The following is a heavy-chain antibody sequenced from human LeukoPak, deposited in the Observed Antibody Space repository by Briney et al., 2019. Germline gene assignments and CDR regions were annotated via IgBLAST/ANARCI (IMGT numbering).Heavy chain of an antibody. V-gene: IGHV3-7*01. J-gene: IGHJ5*02. CDR2: IKQDGSEK. CDR3: ARDYGMVGRFDP. Sequence: PGGSLRLSCAASGFTFSSYAMSWVRQAPGKGLEWVANIKQDGSEKYYVDSVKGRFTISRDNAKNSLYLQLSSLRADDTAVYYCARDYGMVGRFDPWGQGTLVTVSS. CDR1: GFTFSSYA. D-gene: IGHD2-8*01.